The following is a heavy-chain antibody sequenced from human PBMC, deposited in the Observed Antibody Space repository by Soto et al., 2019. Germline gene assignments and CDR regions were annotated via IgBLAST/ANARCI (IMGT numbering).Heavy chain of an antibody. CDR1: GGSFSVYY. D-gene: IGHD2-2*02. CDR3: ARNVWCDSCYSPDY. V-gene: IGHV4-34*01. J-gene: IGHJ4*02. Sequence: SETLCLSCAFYGGSFSVYYWSWIRQPPGKGLEWIGEINHSGSTNYNPSLKSRVTISVDTSKNQFSLKLSSVTAADTAVYYCARNVWCDSCYSPDYWGQGTMVTVSS. CDR2: INHSGST.